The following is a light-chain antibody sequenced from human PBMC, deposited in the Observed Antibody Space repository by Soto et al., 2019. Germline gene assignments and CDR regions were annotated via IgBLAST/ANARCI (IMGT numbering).Light chain of an antibody. CDR2: LNSDGSH. Sequence: QSVLTQSPSASASLGASVKLTCTLSRGLNSYAIAWHQQQPEKGPRYLMKLNSDGSHSKGDGIPDRFSGSSSGTERHLTISSLQSEDEADSYCQTWGTAIHDVVFGGGTKLTVL. J-gene: IGLJ2*01. CDR1: RGLNSYA. CDR3: QTWGTAIHDVV. V-gene: IGLV4-69*01.